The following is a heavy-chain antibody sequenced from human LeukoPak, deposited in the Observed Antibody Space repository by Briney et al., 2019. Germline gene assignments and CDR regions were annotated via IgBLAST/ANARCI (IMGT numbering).Heavy chain of an antibody. V-gene: IGHV3-23*01. CDR1: GFTFSSYA. CDR2: ISGSGSNT. Sequence: GGSLRLSCAASGFTFSSYAMTWFRQAPGKGLEWVSSISGSGSNTYYADSVKGRFTVSRDTSKNSLYLQMNSLRAEDTAIYYCAKKHDFWSGYSTYYFDYWGQGTLVTVSS. J-gene: IGHJ4*02. D-gene: IGHD3-3*01. CDR3: AKKHDFWSGYSTYYFDY.